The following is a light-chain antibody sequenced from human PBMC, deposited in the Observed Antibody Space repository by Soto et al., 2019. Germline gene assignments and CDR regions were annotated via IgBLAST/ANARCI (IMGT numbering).Light chain of an antibody. J-gene: IGKJ1*01. Sequence: EIVLTQSPGTLSLSPGERATLSCRASQSVSSSYLAWYQQKPGQAPRLLIYGASSRATGIPDRFSGSGSGTDFTLTISRLEPEDFGVYYCKLCGSPPVTFGQGTQVEIK. CDR1: QSVSSSY. V-gene: IGKV3-20*01. CDR2: GAS. CDR3: KLCGSPPVT.